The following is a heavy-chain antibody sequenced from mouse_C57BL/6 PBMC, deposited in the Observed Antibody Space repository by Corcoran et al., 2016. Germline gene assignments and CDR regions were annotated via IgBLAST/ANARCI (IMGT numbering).Heavy chain of an antibody. CDR1: GYTFTTYG. J-gene: IGHJ1*03. V-gene: IGHV9-3*01. Sequence: QIQLVQSGPELKKPGETVKISCKASGYTFTTYGMSWVKQAPGKGVKWMGWINTYSGVPTYADDFKGRFAFSLETSASTAYLQINNLKNEDTATYFCARRAVVAPYWYFDVWGTGTTVTVSS. D-gene: IGHD1-1*01. CDR3: ARRAVVAPYWYFDV. CDR2: INTYSGVP.